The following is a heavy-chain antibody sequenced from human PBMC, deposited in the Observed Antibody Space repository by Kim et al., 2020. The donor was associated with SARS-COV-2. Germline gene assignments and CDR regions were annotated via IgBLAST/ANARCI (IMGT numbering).Heavy chain of an antibody. Sequence: LSLTCAASGFTFSSYSMNWVRQAPGKGLEWVSYISSSSSTIYYADSVKGRFTISRDNAKNSLYLQMNSLRDEDTAVYYCARDSSLLTTAKFDYWGQGTLVTVSS. D-gene: IGHD4-17*01. J-gene: IGHJ4*02. V-gene: IGHV3-48*02. CDR3: ARDSSLLTTAKFDY. CDR1: GFTFSSYS. CDR2: ISSSSSTI.